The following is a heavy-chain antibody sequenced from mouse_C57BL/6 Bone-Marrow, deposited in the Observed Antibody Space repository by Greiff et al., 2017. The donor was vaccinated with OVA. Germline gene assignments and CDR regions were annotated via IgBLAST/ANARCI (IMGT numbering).Heavy chain of an antibody. CDR2: IWSGGST. V-gene: IGHV2-2*01. J-gene: IGHJ3*01. D-gene: IGHD1-1*01. CDR3: ARILYGSSLAY. Sequence: QVQLQQSGPGLVQPSQSLSITCTVSGFSLTSYGVHWVRQSPGKGLEWLGVIWSGGSTDYNAAFISRLSISKDNSKSQVFFKMNSLQADDTAIYYCARILYGSSLAYWGQGTLVTVSA. CDR1: GFSLTSYG.